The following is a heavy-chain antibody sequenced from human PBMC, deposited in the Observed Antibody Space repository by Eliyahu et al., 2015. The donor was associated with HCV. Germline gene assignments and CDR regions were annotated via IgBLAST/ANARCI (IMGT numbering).Heavy chain of an antibody. Sequence: QLQLQESGPGLVKPSETLSLTCTVSGGSISSSSYYWGWIRQPPGKGLEWIGSIYYSGSTYYNPSLKSRVTISVDTSKNQFSLKLSSVTAADTAVYYCAAHILGATTPLDYWGQGTLVTVSS. CDR2: IYYSGST. D-gene: IGHD1-26*01. CDR3: AAHILGATTPLDY. CDR1: GGSISSSSYY. J-gene: IGHJ4*02. V-gene: IGHV4-39*01.